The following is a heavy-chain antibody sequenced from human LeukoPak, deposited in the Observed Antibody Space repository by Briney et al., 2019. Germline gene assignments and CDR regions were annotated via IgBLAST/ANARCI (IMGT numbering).Heavy chain of an antibody. J-gene: IGHJ4*02. CDR1: EFTLSNYW. CDR2: TNQDGSKN. V-gene: IGHV3-7*01. CDR3: ATTVAGYPDDYFDY. D-gene: IGHD6-13*01. Sequence: GGSLSLSCAASEFTLSNYWMSWVRQAPGKGLERVAHTNQDGSKNYYVDSVRGRFTISRDNAKNSLYLQMNSLRAEDTAVYYCATTVAGYPDDYFDYWGQGTLVTVSS.